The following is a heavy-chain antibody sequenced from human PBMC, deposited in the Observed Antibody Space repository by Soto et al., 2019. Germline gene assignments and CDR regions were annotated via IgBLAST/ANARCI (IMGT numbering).Heavy chain of an antibody. J-gene: IGHJ2*01. Sequence: EVQLLESGGGLVQPGRSLRLSCAASGLTFSIYAMNWVRQAPGKGLEWVSVISGSGGSTYYADSVKGRFTISRDNSKNTLYLQMNSLRAEDTAVYYCARRTVGWYFDLWGRGTLVTVSS. V-gene: IGHV3-23*01. D-gene: IGHD4-17*01. CDR1: GLTFSIYA. CDR3: ARRTVGWYFDL. CDR2: ISGSGGST.